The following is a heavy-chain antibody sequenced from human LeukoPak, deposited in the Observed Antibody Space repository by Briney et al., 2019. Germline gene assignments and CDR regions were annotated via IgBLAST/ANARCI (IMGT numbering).Heavy chain of an antibody. CDR2: ISAYNGNT. D-gene: IGHD3-10*01. CDR1: GYSFTTYH. Sequence: GTSVKVSCKASGYSFTTYHINWVRQASGQGLEWMGWISAYNGNTNYAQKLQGRVTMTTDTSTSTAYMELRSLRSDDTAVYYCARVWYYYGSGSYWGPSFDYWGQGTLVTVSS. J-gene: IGHJ4*02. V-gene: IGHV1-18*01. CDR3: ARVWYYYGSGSYWGPSFDY.